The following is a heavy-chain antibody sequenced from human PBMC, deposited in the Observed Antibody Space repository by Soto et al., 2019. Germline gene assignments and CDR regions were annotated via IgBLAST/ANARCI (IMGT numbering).Heavy chain of an antibody. Sequence: SETLSLTCTVSGGSISSYYWSWIRQPPGKGLEWIGYIYYSGSTNYNPSLKSRVTISVDTSKNQFSLKLSSVTAADTAVYYCARHPLITGTTGGWFDPWGQGTLVTVSS. D-gene: IGHD1-7*01. CDR1: GGSISSYY. CDR3: ARHPLITGTTGGWFDP. J-gene: IGHJ5*02. CDR2: IYYSGST. V-gene: IGHV4-59*08.